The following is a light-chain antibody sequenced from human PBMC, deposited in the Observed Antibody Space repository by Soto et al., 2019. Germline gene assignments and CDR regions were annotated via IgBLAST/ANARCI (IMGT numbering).Light chain of an antibody. J-gene: IGLJ3*02. CDR2: INY. CDR3: AVWDDTLDAWV. V-gene: IGLV1-44*01. CDR1: DSNIGSNT. Sequence: QSVLTQAPSVSGIPGQSVTISCSGSDSNIGSNTVNWYQQLPGMAPKLLIYINYKRPSGVPDRFSASKSDTSASLAISGLQSEDEAHYYCAVWDDTLDAWVFGGGTQLTVL.